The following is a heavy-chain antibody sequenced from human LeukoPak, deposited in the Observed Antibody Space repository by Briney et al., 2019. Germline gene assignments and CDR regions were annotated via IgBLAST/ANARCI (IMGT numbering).Heavy chain of an antibody. D-gene: IGHD1-26*01. J-gene: IGHJ5*02. CDR3: AKAGQWELLSWFDP. V-gene: IGHV3-23*01. CDR2: ISGSGGST. CDR1: GFTFNNYA. Sequence: GGSLRLSCAASGFTFNNYAMTWVRQAPGKGLEWVSAISGSGGSTYYGDSVKGRFTISRDNSKNTLYLQMNSLRAEDTAVYYCAKAGQWELLSWFDPWGQGTLVTVSS.